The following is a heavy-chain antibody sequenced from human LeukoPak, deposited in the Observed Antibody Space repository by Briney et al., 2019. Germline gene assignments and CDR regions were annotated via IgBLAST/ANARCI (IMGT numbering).Heavy chain of an antibody. CDR2: IGAYNGKI. V-gene: IGHV1-18*01. Sequence: ASVKVSCNTSGYTFTSFGISWVRQAPGQGLEWMGWIGAYNGKINYAQTFQGRVTMTTDTSTSTAYMELRCLRSDDTAVYYCARVRAGLGGGHWFDPWGQGTLVTVSS. CDR1: GYTFTSFG. J-gene: IGHJ5*02. D-gene: IGHD3-10*01. CDR3: ARVRAGLGGGHWFDP.